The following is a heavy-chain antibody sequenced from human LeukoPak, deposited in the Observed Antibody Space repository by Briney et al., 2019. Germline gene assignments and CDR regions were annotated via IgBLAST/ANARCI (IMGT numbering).Heavy chain of an antibody. CDR2: IYYSGST. V-gene: IGHV4-59*01. CDR3: ARSFWGYFDY. D-gene: IGHD3-16*01. CDR1: GGSFSGYY. Sequence: PSETLSLTCAVYGGSFSGYYWSWIRQPPGKGLEWIGYIYYSGSTNYNPSLKSRVTISVDTSKNQFSLKLSSVTAADTAVYYCARSFWGYFDYWGQGTLVTVSS. J-gene: IGHJ4*02.